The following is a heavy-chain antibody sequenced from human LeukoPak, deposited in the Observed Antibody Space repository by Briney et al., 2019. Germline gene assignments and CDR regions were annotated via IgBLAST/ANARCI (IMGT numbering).Heavy chain of an antibody. Sequence: GGSLRLTCAASGFTVSSNYMSWVRQAPGKGLEWVSVIYSGGSTYYADSVKGRFTISRDNSKNTLYLQMNSLRAEDTAVYYCNYDFWSGNDYWGQGTLVTVSS. J-gene: IGHJ4*02. CDR1: GFTVSSNY. CDR3: NYDFWSGNDY. V-gene: IGHV3-53*01. CDR2: IYSGGST. D-gene: IGHD3-3*01.